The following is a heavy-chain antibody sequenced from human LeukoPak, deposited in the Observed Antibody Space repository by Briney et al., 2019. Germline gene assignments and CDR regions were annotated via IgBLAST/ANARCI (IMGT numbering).Heavy chain of an antibody. J-gene: IGHJ4*02. CDR2: IWYDGSNK. V-gene: IGHV3-33*06. D-gene: IGHD6-19*01. CDR1: GFTFSSYG. Sequence: GRSLRLSCAASGFTFSSYGMHWVRQAPGKGLEWVAVIWYDGSNKYYADSVKGRFTISRDNSKNTLYLQMNSLRAEDTAVYYCAKGRKEQWLVLIDYWGQGTLVTVSS. CDR3: AKGRKEQWLVLIDY.